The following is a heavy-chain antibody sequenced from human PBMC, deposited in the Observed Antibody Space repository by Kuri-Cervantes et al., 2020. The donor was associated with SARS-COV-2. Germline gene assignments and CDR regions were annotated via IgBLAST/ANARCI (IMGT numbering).Heavy chain of an antibody. Sequence: GSLRLSCAVSGGSLSHYFWSWLRQSPGKGLEWIGEINHSGSTNYNPSLKSRVIISVDTSKNQFSLKLSSVTAADTAVYYCARVKKGGYSYGSLDYWGQGTLVTVSS. CDR1: GGSLSHYF. D-gene: IGHD5-18*01. CDR3: ARVKKGGYSYGSLDY. V-gene: IGHV4-34*01. CDR2: INHSGST. J-gene: IGHJ4*02.